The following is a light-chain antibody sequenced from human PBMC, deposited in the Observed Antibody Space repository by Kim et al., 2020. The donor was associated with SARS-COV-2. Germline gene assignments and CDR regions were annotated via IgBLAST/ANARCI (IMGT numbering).Light chain of an antibody. CDR1: QNVNSN. CDR2: GAS. Sequence: EIVMTQSPATLSVSPGERATPSCRASQNVNSNLAWYQQKPGQPPRLLIYGASTRATGIPAKFSGSGSGTEFTLTISSLQSEDFAVYYCQQYDNWPPATFGRGTKLEI. V-gene: IGKV3-15*01. CDR3: QQYDNWPPAT. J-gene: IGKJ2*01.